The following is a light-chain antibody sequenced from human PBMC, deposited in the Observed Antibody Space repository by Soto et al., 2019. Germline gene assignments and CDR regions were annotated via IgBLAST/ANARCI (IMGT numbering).Light chain of an antibody. CDR2: EVS. V-gene: IGLV2-14*01. J-gene: IGLJ1*01. CDR3: NSHTSGDFRV. CDR1: SSDVGRYNH. Sequence: ALTQPASVSGSPGQSITISGTGTSSDVGRYNHVSWYQHHPGKAPKLIMSEVSNRPSGVSTRFSGSKSGYTASPTISGLPAEDEADYYCNSHTSGDFRVFGTGTKVTVL.